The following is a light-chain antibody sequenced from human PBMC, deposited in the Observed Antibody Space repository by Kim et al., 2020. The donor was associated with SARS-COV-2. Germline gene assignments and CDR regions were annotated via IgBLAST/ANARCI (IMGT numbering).Light chain of an antibody. Sequence: APLGDRVTITCRASRGITNYLAWYQQKPGKIPKLLVYAASALQSGVPSRFSGSGSGTDFTLTISSLQPDDVATYYCQNYNSAPRTFGQGTKVDIK. CDR2: AAS. CDR3: QNYNSAPRT. J-gene: IGKJ1*01. V-gene: IGKV1-27*01. CDR1: RGITNY.